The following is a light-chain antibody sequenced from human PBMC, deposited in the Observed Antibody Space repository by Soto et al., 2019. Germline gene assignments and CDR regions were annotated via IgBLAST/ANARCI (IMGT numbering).Light chain of an antibody. J-gene: IGLJ1*01. CDR3: CSYGGSYSYV. CDR2: DVT. CDR1: SSDVGGYNY. V-gene: IGLV2-11*01. Sequence: QSALTQPRSVSGSPGQSVAISCTGTSSDVGGYNYVSWYQQHPGKAPKLMIYDVTKRPSGVPDRFSASKSGNTASLTISGLQADDEAAYYCCSYGGSYSYVFGTGTKVTGL.